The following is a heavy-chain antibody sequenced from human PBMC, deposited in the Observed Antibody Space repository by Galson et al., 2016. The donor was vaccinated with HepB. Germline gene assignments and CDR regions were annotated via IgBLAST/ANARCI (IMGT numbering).Heavy chain of an antibody. D-gene: IGHD2-2*01. CDR2: IITYNGNT. CDR1: GYSFNSYG. CDR3: ARHPDPGDPSYYYHFYGMDV. J-gene: IGHJ6*02. V-gene: IGHV1-18*01. Sequence: SVKVSCKASGYSFNSYGISWVRQAPGQGLEWMGWIITYNGNTNYAQNLQGRVTMAKDTSTSTAYMELRSLRSDDTAVYYCARHPDPGDPSYYYHFYGMDVWGRGTTVTVSS.